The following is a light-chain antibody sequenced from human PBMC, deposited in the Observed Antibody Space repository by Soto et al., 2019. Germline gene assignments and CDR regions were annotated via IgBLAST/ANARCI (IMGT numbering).Light chain of an antibody. CDR3: QSVDSSGAFHV. CDR1: AMPEQY. J-gene: IGLJ1*01. V-gene: IGLV3-25*02. Sequence: SYELTQPPSVSVSPGQTARITWSGDAMPEQYGYWYQQKPGQAPRLVIYKNSERPSGIPERFSGSSSGTTVTLTISGVQAEDEADYYCQSVDSSGAFHVFGTGTKVTVL. CDR2: KNS.